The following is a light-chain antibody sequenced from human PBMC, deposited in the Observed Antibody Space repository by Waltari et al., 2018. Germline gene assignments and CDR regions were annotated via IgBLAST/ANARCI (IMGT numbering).Light chain of an antibody. Sequence: DIQMTQSPSTLSASEGDRVTITCRASHTINNFLAWYQQKPGKAPKWVISDAFSLESGVTSRFSGSGSGTEFTLTISSLQPDDFATYYCQQYDFYSLTFGGGTKV. J-gene: IGKJ4*01. V-gene: IGKV1-5*01. CDR1: HTINNF. CDR2: DAF. CDR3: QQYDFYSLT.